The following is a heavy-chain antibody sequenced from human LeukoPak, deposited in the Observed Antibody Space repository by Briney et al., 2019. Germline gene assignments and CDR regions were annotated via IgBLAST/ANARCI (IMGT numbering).Heavy chain of an antibody. CDR2: ISYDGSNK. D-gene: IGHD3-10*01. J-gene: IGHJ5*02. CDR1: GFTFSSYG. Sequence: GGSLRLSCAASGFTFSSYGMHWVRQAPGKGLEWVAVISYDGSNKYYADSVKGRFTISRDNSKNTLYLQMNSLRAEDTAVYYCAKAPYYGSWSGPWGQGTLVTVSS. V-gene: IGHV3-30*18. CDR3: AKAPYYGSWSGP.